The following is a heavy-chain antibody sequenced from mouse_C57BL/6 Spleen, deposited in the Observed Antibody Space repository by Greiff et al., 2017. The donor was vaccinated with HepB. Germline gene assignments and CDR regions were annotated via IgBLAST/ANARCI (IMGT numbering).Heavy chain of an antibody. CDR3: ARGVYSNYPDY. V-gene: IGHV1-69*01. J-gene: IGHJ2*01. CDR1: GYTFTSYW. CDR2: IDPSDSYT. Sequence: QVQLQQPGAELVMPGASVKLSCKASGYTFTSYWMHWVKQRPGQGLEWIGEIDPSDSYTNYNQKFKGKSTLTVDKSSSTAYMQLSSLTSEDSAVYYCARGVYSNYPDYWGQGTTLTVSS. D-gene: IGHD2-5*01.